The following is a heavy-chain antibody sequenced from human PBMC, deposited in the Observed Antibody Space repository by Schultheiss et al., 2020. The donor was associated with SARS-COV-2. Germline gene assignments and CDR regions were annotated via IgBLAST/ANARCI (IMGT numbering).Heavy chain of an antibody. CDR2: ISNDGSNK. D-gene: IGHD6-13*01. CDR3: ARGRSSSWYTYYYYAMDV. J-gene: IGHJ6*02. V-gene: IGHV3-30*01. Sequence: GGSLRLSCAASGFTFSSYAMSWVRQAPGKGLEWVAVISNDGSNKYYADSVKGRFTISRDNSKNTLYLQMNSLRAEDTAVYYCARGRSSSWYTYYYYAMDVWGQGTTVTVSS. CDR1: GFTFSSYA.